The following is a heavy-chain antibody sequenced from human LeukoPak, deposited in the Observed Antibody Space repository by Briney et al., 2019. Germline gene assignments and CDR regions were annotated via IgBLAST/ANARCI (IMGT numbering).Heavy chain of an antibody. Sequence: PGGSLRLSCATSGFTFRSYGMHWVRQAPGKGLEWVAVISYDAKSNYHVDSVKGRFTISRDNSKNTLYLQMNSLRAEDTAVYYCAKSSRPWLAPFDYWGQGTLVTVSS. D-gene: IGHD6-19*01. CDR3: AKSSRPWLAPFDY. CDR2: ISYDAKSN. CDR1: GFTFRSYG. V-gene: IGHV3-30*18. J-gene: IGHJ4*02.